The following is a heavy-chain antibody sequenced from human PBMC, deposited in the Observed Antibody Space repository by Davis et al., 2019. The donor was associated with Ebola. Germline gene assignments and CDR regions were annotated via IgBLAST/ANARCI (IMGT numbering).Heavy chain of an antibody. D-gene: IGHD4-17*01. J-gene: IGHJ6*02. CDR3: TKENGPKEDSYGMDV. Sequence: PGGSLRLSCAASGFTFHDYVMHWVRQTPGRGLEWVSGIGWSSGNLAYADSVKGRFTISRDDAKRSLYLQMNSLRPEDSALYYCTKENGPKEDSYGMDVWGQGTTVTVS. CDR2: IGWSSGNL. V-gene: IGHV3-9*01. CDR1: GFTFHDYV.